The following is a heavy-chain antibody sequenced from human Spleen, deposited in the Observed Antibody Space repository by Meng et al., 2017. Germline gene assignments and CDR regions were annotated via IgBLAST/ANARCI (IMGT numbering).Heavy chain of an antibody. CDR1: GYTFTGYY. V-gene: IGHV1-2*06. Sequence: QVQLVQSGSELKKPGASVKVSCKASGYTFTGYYMHWLRQAPGQGLEWVGRITPSSGGTTYAQKFQGRVTMTRDTSISTAYMELSSLKSDDAAIYYCARANLGSADYWGQGTLVTVSS. D-gene: IGHD7-27*01. J-gene: IGHJ4*02. CDR3: ARANLGSADY. CDR2: ITPSSGGT.